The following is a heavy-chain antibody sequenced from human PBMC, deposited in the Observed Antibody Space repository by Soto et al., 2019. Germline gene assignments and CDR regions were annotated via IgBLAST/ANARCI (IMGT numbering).Heavy chain of an antibody. CDR3: AISGPSEYFDL. J-gene: IGHJ2*01. V-gene: IGHV4-31*03. CDR2: IYYSGST. D-gene: IGHD3-10*01. CDR1: GGSISSGGYY. Sequence: QVQLQESGPGLVKPSQTLSLTCTVSGGSISSGGYYWSWIRQHPGKGREWIGYIYYSGSTYYNPSLKSRVTISVDTCKNQFSLKLSSVTAADTDVYSGAISGPSEYFDLWGRGTLVTVSS.